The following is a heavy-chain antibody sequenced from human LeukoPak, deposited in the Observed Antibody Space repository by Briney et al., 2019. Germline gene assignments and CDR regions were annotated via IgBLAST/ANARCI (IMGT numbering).Heavy chain of an antibody. Sequence: ASVKVSCKASGYTFTSYGISWVRQAPGQGLEWMGWISAYNGNTNYAQKLQGRVTMTTDTSTSTVYMELSSLRSEDTAVYYCARDDHSGSYSRGFDYWGQGTLVTVSS. V-gene: IGHV1-18*01. D-gene: IGHD1-26*01. CDR1: GYTFTSYG. J-gene: IGHJ4*02. CDR2: ISAYNGNT. CDR3: ARDDHSGSYSRGFDY.